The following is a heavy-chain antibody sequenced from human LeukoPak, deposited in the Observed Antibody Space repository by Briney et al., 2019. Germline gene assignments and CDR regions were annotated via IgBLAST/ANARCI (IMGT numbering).Heavy chain of an antibody. CDR2: IWYDGSNK. Sequence: PGGSLRLSCAASGFTFSSYGMHWVRQAPGKGLEWVAVIWYDGSNKYYADSVKGRFTISRDNSKNTLYLQMNSLRDEDTAVYYCARDNDFDWLYYWGQGTLVTVSS. CDR1: GFTFSSYG. V-gene: IGHV3-33*01. CDR3: ARDNDFDWLYY. J-gene: IGHJ4*02. D-gene: IGHD3-9*01.